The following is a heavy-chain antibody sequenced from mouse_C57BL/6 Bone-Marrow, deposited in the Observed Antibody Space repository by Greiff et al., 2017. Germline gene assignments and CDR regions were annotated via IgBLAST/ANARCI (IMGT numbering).Heavy chain of an antibody. J-gene: IGHJ2*01. CDR2: ISDGGSYT. Sequence: DVKLVESGGGLVKPGGSLKLSCAASGFTFSSYAMSWVRQTPEKRLEWVATISDGGSYTYYPANVTGRFTISSDNAKNNLFLQMSHLKSEDTAMYYCAREGGLTTVVAPDYWGQGTTLTVSS. D-gene: IGHD1-1*01. CDR3: AREGGLTTVVAPDY. CDR1: GFTFSSYA. V-gene: IGHV5-4*01.